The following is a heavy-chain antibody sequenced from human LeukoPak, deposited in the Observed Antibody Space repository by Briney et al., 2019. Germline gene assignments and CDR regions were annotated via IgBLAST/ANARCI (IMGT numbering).Heavy chain of an antibody. Sequence: PSETLSLTCTVSGGSISSYYWSWLRQPPGKGLEWIGYIYYSGSTNYNPSLTSRVTISVDTSKNQFSLKLSSVTAADTAVYYCARVVVYYYRMGLGYYFDYWGQGTLVTVSS. J-gene: IGHJ4*02. CDR2: IYYSGST. CDR1: GGSISSYY. D-gene: IGHD3-22*01. V-gene: IGHV4-59*01. CDR3: ARVVVYYYRMGLGYYFDY.